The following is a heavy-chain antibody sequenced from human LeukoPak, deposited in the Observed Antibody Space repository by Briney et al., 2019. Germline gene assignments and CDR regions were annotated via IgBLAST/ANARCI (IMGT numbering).Heavy chain of an antibody. CDR3: AKVVCSSASCSDY. CDR1: GFTFSSHA. V-gene: IGHV3-23*01. J-gene: IGHJ4*02. D-gene: IGHD2-2*01. CDR2: ISGGGGST. Sequence: GGSLRLSRAASGFTFSSHAMSWVRQAPGKGLEWVSAISGGGGSTYYADSVKGRFTISRDNSKNTLYLQMKSLRAEDTAVYYCAKVVCSSASCSDYWGQGTLVTVSS.